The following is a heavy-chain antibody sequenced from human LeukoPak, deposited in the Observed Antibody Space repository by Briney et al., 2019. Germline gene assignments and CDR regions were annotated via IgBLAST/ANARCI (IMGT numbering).Heavy chain of an antibody. CDR1: GFTFSSYT. Sequence: GGSLRLSCAASGFTFSSYTMSWVRQAPGKGLECVSAISGRGNTTYDADSVKGRFTISRDNSKNTLYLQMNSLRAEDTAVYYCAKGGLATAGTSSYFNYWGQGTLVTVSS. J-gene: IGHJ4*02. CDR2: ISGRGNTT. CDR3: AKGGLATAGTSSYFNY. D-gene: IGHD6-13*01. V-gene: IGHV3-23*01.